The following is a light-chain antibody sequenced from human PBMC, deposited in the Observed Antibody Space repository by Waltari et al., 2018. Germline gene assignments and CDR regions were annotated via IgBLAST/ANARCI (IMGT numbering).Light chain of an antibody. Sequence: DIVMTQSPDSLAVALGERATINCKSSQSLLYSSNSKNYLAWYQQKPGQPPRLLIYWASTRESGVPDRFSGSGSGTDFTLTISSLQAEDVAVYYCQQYYSIPQTFGQGTTVEIK. J-gene: IGKJ1*01. V-gene: IGKV4-1*01. CDR3: QQYYSIPQT. CDR1: QSLLYSSNSKNY. CDR2: WAS.